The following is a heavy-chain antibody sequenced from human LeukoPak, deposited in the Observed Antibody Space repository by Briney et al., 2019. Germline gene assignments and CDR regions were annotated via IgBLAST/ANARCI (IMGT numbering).Heavy chain of an antibody. Sequence: GGSLRLSCAASGFTFSSYAMSWVRQAPGKGLEWVSAISGSGGSTYYADSVKGRFTISRDNSKNTLYLQMNSLRAEDTAVYYCAKESRARYYDSSGYPIDYWGQGTLVTVSS. V-gene: IGHV3-23*01. CDR1: GFTFSSYA. J-gene: IGHJ4*02. CDR2: ISGSGGST. CDR3: AKESRARYYDSSGYPIDY. D-gene: IGHD3-22*01.